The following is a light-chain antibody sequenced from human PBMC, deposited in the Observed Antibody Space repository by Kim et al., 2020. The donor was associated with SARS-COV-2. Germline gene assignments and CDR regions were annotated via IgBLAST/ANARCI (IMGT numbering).Light chain of an antibody. CDR1: SSNIGSNY. CDR3: AAWDDSLSAHVV. CDR2: SNN. V-gene: IGLV1-47*02. Sequence: ELTQPPSASGTPGQRVTISCSGSSSNIGSNYVYWYQQLPGTAPKLLIYSNNQRPSGVPNRFSGSKSGTSASLAISGLRSEDEADYYCAAWDDSLSAHVVFGGGTKVTVL. J-gene: IGLJ2*01.